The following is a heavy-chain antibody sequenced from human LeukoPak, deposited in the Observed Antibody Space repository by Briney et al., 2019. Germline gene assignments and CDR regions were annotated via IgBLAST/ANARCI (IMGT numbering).Heavy chain of an antibody. J-gene: IGHJ4*02. Sequence: GGSLRLSCGASGFTFSSYTMIWVRQAPGKGLEWVSSISSGSNPIYYADSVKGRFTISRDNAKKSLYLQMNSLRAEDTAVYYCARRDTVTAFDYWGQGTLVTVSS. CDR2: ISSGSNPI. V-gene: IGHV3-21*01. CDR1: GFTFSSYT. CDR3: ARRDTVTAFDY. D-gene: IGHD2-21*02.